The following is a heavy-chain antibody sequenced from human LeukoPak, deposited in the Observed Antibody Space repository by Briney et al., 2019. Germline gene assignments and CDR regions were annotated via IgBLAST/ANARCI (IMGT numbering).Heavy chain of an antibody. CDR3: ARGQGSSSWYYYYYGMDV. J-gene: IGHJ6*02. CDR1: GGTFSSYA. V-gene: IGHV1-69*05. Sequence: SVKVSCKASGGTFSSYAISWVRQAPGQGLEWMGGIIPIFGTANYAQKFQGRVTITTDESTSTAYMELSSLRSEDTAVYYCARGQGSSSWYYYYYGMDVWGQGTTVTVSS. CDR2: IIPIFGTA. D-gene: IGHD6-13*01.